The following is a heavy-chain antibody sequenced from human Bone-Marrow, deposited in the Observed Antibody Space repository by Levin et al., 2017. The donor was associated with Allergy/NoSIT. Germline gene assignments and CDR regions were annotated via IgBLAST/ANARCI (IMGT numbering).Heavy chain of an antibody. J-gene: IGHJ6*02. V-gene: IGHV1-18*01. Sequence: ASVKVSCKASGYTFITYGINWVRQAPGQGLEWVGWISVYNGDTKYAQKFQGRVTMTTDTSTSTANMELRSLRSDDTALYYCARSYDQEGMDVWGQGTTVTVSS. CDR3: ARSYDQEGMDV. CDR1: GYTFITYG. CDR2: ISVYNGDT. D-gene: IGHD3-16*01.